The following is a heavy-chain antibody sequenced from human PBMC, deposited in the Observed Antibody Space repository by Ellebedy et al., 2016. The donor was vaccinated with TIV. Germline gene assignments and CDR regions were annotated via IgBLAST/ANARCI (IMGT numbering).Heavy chain of an antibody. CDR1: GGSISNTFYF. Sequence: MPSETLSLTCTLSGGSISNTFYFWGWIRQPPGKGLEWIGSIYYSGSTYYNPSLKSRVTMSVDTSKNQFSLKLSSVTAADTAVYYWARTLAVAGSRRLHYFDFWGQGIPVTVSS. CDR3: ARTLAVAGSRRLHYFDF. J-gene: IGHJ4*02. V-gene: IGHV4-39*07. CDR2: IYYSGST. D-gene: IGHD6-19*01.